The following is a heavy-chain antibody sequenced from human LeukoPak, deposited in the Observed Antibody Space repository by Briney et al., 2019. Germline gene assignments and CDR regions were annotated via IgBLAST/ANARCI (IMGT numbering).Heavy chain of an antibody. D-gene: IGHD1-20*01. Sequence: ASVKVSCTASGYTFTGYYIHWVRQAPGQGLEWIAWINPNNGGTNYAQTFQDRVTITRDTSISTAYMELSRLRSDDTAVYYCARGRDNWNPGPDYYYYMDVWGKGTTVTVSS. CDR1: GYTFTGYY. CDR2: INPNNGGT. CDR3: ARGRDNWNPGPDYYYYMDV. V-gene: IGHV1-2*02. J-gene: IGHJ6*03.